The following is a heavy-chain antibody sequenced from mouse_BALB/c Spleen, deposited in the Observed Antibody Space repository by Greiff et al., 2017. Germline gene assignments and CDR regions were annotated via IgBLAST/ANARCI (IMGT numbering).Heavy chain of an antibody. CDR1: GFAFSSYD. Sequence: EVKLVESGGGLVKPGGSLKLSCAASGFAFSSYDMSWVRQTPEKRLEWVAYISSGGGSTYYPDTVKGRFTISRDNAKNTLYLQMSSLKSEDTAMYYCARHDYDYDGAWFAYWGQGTLVTVSA. V-gene: IGHV5-12-1*01. CDR2: ISSGGGST. D-gene: IGHD2-4*01. CDR3: ARHDYDYDGAWFAY. J-gene: IGHJ3*01.